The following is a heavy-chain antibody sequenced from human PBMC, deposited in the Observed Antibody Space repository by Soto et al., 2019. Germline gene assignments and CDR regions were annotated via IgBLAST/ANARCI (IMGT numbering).Heavy chain of an antibody. CDR2: IIPVFGTA. CDR1: GGSLSNYG. V-gene: IGHV1-69*13. J-gene: IGHJ5*02. D-gene: IGHD1-7*01. Sequence: ASVKVSCKASGGSLSNYGISWVRQAPGQGLEWMGGIIPVFGTANYAQKFQGRVTITADESTSIVYMDVTSLRAEDTAVYYCARGKLELLLSWFDPWGQGTLVTVSS. CDR3: ARGKLELLLSWFDP.